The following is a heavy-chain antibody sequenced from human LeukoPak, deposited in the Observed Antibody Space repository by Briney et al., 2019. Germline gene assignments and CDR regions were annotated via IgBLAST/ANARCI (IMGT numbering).Heavy chain of an antibody. CDR2: ISSSSSYI. V-gene: IGHV3-21*01. CDR3: ARKYSGSYYIGFGYFQH. D-gene: IGHD1-26*01. CDR1: GFTFSSYS. J-gene: IGHJ1*01. Sequence: GGSLRLSCAASGFTFSSYSMNWVRQAPGKGLEWVSSISSSSSYIYYADSVKGRFTISRDNAKNSLYLQMNSLRAEDTAVYYCARKYSGSYYIGFGYFQHWGQGTLVTVSS.